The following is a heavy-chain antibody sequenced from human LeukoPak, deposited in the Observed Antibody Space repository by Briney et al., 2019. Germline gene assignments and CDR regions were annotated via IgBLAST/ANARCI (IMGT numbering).Heavy chain of an antibody. CDR3: AKDDVVGATGDLDY. Sequence: GGSLRLSCAASGFTFSSYAMSWVRQAPGKGLEWVSAISGSGGSTYYADSVKGRSTISRDNSKNTLYLQMNSLRADDTAVYYCAKDDVVGATGDLDYWGQGTLVTVSS. D-gene: IGHD1-26*01. J-gene: IGHJ4*02. CDR1: GFTFSSYA. V-gene: IGHV3-23*01. CDR2: ISGSGGST.